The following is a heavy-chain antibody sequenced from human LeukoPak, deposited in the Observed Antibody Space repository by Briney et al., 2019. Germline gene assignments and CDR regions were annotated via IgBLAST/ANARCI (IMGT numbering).Heavy chain of an antibody. Sequence: PGGSLRLSCAASGVPVSSNFMTWVRQAPGEGLEWVSVIYIDGSTYYADSVKGRFTTSRDNSRNTLYLQMNSLRPEDTAVYYCARLPRYWGQGTLVTVSS. CDR2: IYIDGST. CDR1: GVPVSSNF. J-gene: IGHJ4*02. V-gene: IGHV3-53*05. CDR3: ARLPRY.